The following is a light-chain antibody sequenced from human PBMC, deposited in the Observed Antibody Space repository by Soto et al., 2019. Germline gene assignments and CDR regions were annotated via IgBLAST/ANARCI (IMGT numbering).Light chain of an antibody. CDR2: DVS. Sequence: DIQMTQSPSTLSAYVGDRVTITCRASQSVDSWLAWYQQKPGKAPKLLIYDVSSLESGVPSRFSGSGSGTEFTLTINSLQPDDFATYYCQQYNSYVTFGGGTKVEIK. J-gene: IGKJ4*01. CDR1: QSVDSW. V-gene: IGKV1-5*01. CDR3: QQYNSYVT.